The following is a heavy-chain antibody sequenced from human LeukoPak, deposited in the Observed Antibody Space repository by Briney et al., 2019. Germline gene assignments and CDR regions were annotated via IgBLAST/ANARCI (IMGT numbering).Heavy chain of an antibody. V-gene: IGHV3-15*01. CDR2: IKAKAHGGTT. CDR3: TTASPIRYFDWYIDAFDI. Sequence: GGSLRLSCAASGFTFINAWMAWVRQAPGKGLEWVGRIKAKAHGGTTDYAAPVKGRFTISRDDSKNTLYLQMNSLKTEDTAVYYCTTASPIRYFDWYIDAFDIWGQGTMVTVSS. D-gene: IGHD3-9*01. J-gene: IGHJ3*02. CDR1: GFTFINAW.